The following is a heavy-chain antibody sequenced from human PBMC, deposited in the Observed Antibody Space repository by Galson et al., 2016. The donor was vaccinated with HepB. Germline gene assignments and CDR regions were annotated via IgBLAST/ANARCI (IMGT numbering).Heavy chain of an antibody. CDR2: ITYNGDKI. Sequence: SLRLSCAASGFIVSSNYMHWVRQAPGKGLEWVSSITYNGDKIDYADSVKGRFTISRDNAKNSLYLQMNSLRAEDTALYYCVKDMARPTFFRRSIFVGLDVWGQGTTVTVSS. D-gene: IGHD2/OR15-2a*01. V-gene: IGHV3-9*01. J-gene: IGHJ6*02. CDR3: VKDMARPTFFRRSIFVGLDV. CDR1: GFIVSSNY.